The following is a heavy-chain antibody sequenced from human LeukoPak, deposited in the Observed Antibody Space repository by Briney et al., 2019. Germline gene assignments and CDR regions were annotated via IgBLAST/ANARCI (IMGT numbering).Heavy chain of an antibody. CDR1: GYTLTELS. D-gene: IGHD1-26*01. Sequence: ASVKVSCKVSGYTLTELSMHWVRQAPGKGLEWMGGFDPEDGETIYAQKFQGRVTMTEDTSTDTAYMEPSSLRSEDTAVYYCAKSLGSPHAFDIWGQGTMVTVSS. CDR3: AKSLGSPHAFDI. CDR2: FDPEDGET. J-gene: IGHJ3*02. V-gene: IGHV1-24*01.